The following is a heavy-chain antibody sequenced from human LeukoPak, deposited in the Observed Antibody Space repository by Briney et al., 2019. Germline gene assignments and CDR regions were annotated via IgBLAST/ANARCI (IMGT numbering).Heavy chain of an antibody. V-gene: IGHV1-46*01. CDR3: ARVATYYDFWSGYYLFDY. J-gene: IGHJ4*02. CDR2: INPRGGST. D-gene: IGHD3-3*01. Sequence: ASVKVSCKASGYTFTSFYMHWVRQAPGQGLEWMGIINPRGGSTTSAQKFQGRVTLTRDTSTTTVYMELSSLRSEDTAVYYCARVATYYDFWSGYYLFDYWGQGTLVTVSS. CDR1: GYTFTSFY.